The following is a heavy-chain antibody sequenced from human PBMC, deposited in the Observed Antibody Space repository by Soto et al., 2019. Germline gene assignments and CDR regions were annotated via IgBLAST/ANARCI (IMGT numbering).Heavy chain of an antibody. CDR2: INPNSGGT. CDR3: ARPQAQTGYRGCAFDI. D-gene: IGHD1-26*01. V-gene: IGHV1-2*04. CDR1: GYTFTGYY. Sequence: ASVKVSCKASGYTFTGYYMHWVRQAPGQGLEWMGWINPNSGGTNYAQKFQGWVTMTRDTSISTAYMELSRLRSDVTAVYYCARPQAQTGYRGCAFDIWGQGTMVTVSS. J-gene: IGHJ3*02.